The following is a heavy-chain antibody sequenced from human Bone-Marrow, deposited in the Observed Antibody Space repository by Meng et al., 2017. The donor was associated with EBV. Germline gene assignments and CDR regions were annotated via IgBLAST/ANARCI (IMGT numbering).Heavy chain of an antibody. CDR3: AREYSSSWESSVDY. D-gene: IGHD6-13*01. CDR1: GFTFSSYS. J-gene: IGHJ4*02. V-gene: IGHV3-21*01. CDR2: ISSSSSYI. Sequence: EVQLVESGGGLVKPGGSLRLACSASGFTFSSYSMNWVRQAPGKGLEWVSSISSSSSYIYYADSVKGRFTISRDNAKNSLYLQMNSLRAEDTAVYYCAREYSSSWESSVDYWGQGTLVTVSS.